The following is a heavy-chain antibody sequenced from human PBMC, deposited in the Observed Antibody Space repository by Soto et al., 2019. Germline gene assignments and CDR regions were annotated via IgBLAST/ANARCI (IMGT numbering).Heavy chain of an antibody. CDR2: ITFSGNTV. V-gene: IGHV3-11*01. J-gene: IGHJ6*02. Sequence: GGSLRLSCAPSGLTFSDSYMSWIRQAPGKGLEWISYITFSGNTVYYADSLKGRFTISRDNAKNSLYLQMNRLRAEDTAVYYCARVSWREKYGMDVWGQGTTVTVS. CDR1: GLTFSDSY. CDR3: ARVSWREKYGMDV.